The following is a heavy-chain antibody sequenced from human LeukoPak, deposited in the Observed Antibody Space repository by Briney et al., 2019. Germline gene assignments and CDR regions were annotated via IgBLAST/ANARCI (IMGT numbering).Heavy chain of an antibody. J-gene: IGHJ6*03. CDR2: MNPNSGNT. CDR1: GYTFTSYD. CDR3: ARDLKNPDYYYYYMDV. V-gene: IGHV1-8*01. Sequence: ASVKVSCKASGYTFTSYDINWVRQATGQGLEWMGWMNPNSGNTGYAQKFQGRVTMTRNTSISTAYMELRSLRSDDTAVYYCARDLKNPDYYYYYMDVWGKGTTVTVSS.